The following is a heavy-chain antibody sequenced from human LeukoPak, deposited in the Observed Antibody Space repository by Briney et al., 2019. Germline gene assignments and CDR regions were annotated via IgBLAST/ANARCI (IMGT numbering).Heavy chain of an antibody. V-gene: IGHV4-61*02. CDR2: IYTSGST. CDR1: GGSISSGSYY. Sequence: SETLSLTCTVSGGSISSGSYYWSWIRQPAGKGLEWIGRIYTSGSTNYNPSLKSRVTISVDTSKNQFSLKLSSVTAADTAVYYCAREESMVRGTSWFDPWGQGTLVTVSP. J-gene: IGHJ5*02. CDR3: AREESMVRGTSWFDP. D-gene: IGHD3-10*01.